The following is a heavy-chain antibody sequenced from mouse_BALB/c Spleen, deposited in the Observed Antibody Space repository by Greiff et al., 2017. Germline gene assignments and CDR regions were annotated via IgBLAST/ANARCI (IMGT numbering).Heavy chain of an antibody. CDR1: GYTFTSYW. CDR2: IYPSDSYT. D-gene: IGHD1-2*01. J-gene: IGHJ4*01. V-gene: IGHV1-69*02. CDR3: TLTATDAMDY. Sequence: QVQLQQSGAELVRPGASVKLSCKASGYTFTSYWINWVKQRPGQGLEWIGNIYPSDSYTNYNQKFKDKATLTVDKSSSTAYMQLSSPTSEDSAVYYCTLTATDAMDYWGQGTSVTVSS.